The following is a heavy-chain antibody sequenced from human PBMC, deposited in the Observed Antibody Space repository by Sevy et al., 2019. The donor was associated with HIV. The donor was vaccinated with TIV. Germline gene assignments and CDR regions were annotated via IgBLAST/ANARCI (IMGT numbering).Heavy chain of an antibody. Sequence: GGALRLSCAASGFGFNIYTMHWVRQAPGKGLEWVASISSFGTFIYYAGSVKGRFTISRDDARDSLYVQMNSLITEDTAIYYCARDLLAVTYTVYFDLWGQGALVTVSS. CDR2: ISSFGTFI. V-gene: IGHV3-21*01. D-gene: IGHD3-16*01. J-gene: IGHJ4*02. CDR1: GFGFNIYT. CDR3: ARDLLAVTYTVYFDL.